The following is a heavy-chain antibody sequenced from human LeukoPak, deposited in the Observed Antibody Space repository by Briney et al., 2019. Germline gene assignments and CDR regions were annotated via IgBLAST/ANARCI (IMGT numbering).Heavy chain of an antibody. CDR1: GGSISSYY. CDR3: ARSIGVAWYNIKNDYEYYYRYV. D-gene: IGHD1-1*01. CDR2: IYTSGST. V-gene: IGHV4-4*07. Sequence: SETLSHTCTVSGGSISSYYWSWIRQPAGKGLEWIGRIYTSGSTNYNPSLKSRVTMSVDTSKNQFSLKLSSVTAADTAVYYCARSIGVAWYNIKNDYEYYYRYVWGKGTTVTVSS. J-gene: IGHJ6*03.